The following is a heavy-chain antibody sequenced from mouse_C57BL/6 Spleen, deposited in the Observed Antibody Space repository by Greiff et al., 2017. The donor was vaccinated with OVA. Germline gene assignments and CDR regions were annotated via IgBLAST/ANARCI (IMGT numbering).Heavy chain of an antibody. CDR1: GYTFTSYW. CDR2: IDPNSGGT. D-gene: IGHD2-9*01. Sequence: VKLKQSGAELVKPGASVKLSCKASGYTFTSYWMHWVKQRPGRGLEWIGRIDPNSGGTKYNEKFKSKATLTVDKPSSTAYMQLSSLTSEDSAVYYCAREPTMVTTTGLMDYWGQGTSVTVSS. J-gene: IGHJ4*01. V-gene: IGHV1-72*01. CDR3: AREPTMVTTTGLMDY.